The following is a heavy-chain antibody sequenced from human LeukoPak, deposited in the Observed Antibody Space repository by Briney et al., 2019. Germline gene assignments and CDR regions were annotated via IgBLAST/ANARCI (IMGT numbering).Heavy chain of an antibody. J-gene: IGHJ5*02. CDR3: ARHLWFGELRIYWFDP. D-gene: IGHD3-10*01. V-gene: IGHV4-39*01. CDR2: IYYSGST. Sequence: SETLSLTCTVSGGSISSGTYYWGWIRQPPGKGLEWIGSIYYSGSTYYNPSLKSRVTISVDTSKNQFSLKLSSVTAADTAVYYCARHLWFGELRIYWFDPWGQGTLVTVSS. CDR1: GGSISSGTYY.